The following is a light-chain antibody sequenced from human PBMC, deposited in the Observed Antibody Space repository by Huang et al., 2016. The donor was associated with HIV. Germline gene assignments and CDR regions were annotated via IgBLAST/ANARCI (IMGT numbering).Light chain of an antibody. CDR3: QQYSVYPWT. CDR2: SAS. V-gene: IGKV1-8*01. CDR1: QDVSDY. Sequence: AIRITQSPSSLSASTGDTVTITCRASQDVSDYLAWYQQKPGRAPNLLVYSASTLQGGVPSRFSGNGSATDFSLTINCLQSEDSGTCYCQQYSVYPWTFGQGTKV. J-gene: IGKJ1*01.